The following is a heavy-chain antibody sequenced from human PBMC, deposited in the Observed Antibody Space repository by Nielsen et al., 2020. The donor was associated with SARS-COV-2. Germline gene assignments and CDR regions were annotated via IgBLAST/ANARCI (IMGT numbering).Heavy chain of an antibody. J-gene: IGHJ4*02. D-gene: IGHD2-8*01. CDR1: GFTFSSYA. CDR3: AKVNDGRDYFDY. V-gene: IGHV3-23*01. CDR2: ISGSGGST. Sequence: GEPLTISCAAFGFTFSSYAMSWVRQAPGKGLEWVSAISGSGGSTYYADAVKGRFTITRDNSKNTLYLQMNSLRAEDTAVYYCAKVNDGRDYFDYWGQGTLVTVSS.